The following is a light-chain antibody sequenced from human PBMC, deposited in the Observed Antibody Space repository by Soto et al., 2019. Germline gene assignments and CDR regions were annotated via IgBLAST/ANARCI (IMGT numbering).Light chain of an antibody. V-gene: IGLV3-21*02. CDR2: DDS. J-gene: IGLJ2*01. CDR1: NIGSKN. CDR3: HVWDGSSDHVV. Sequence: SYELTQSPSVSVAPGQTARITCGGNNIGSKNVHWYQQKPGQAPVLVVYDDSDRPSGIPERFSGSNSGNTATLTISWVEAGDEADYYCHVWDGSSDHVVFGGGTKVTVL.